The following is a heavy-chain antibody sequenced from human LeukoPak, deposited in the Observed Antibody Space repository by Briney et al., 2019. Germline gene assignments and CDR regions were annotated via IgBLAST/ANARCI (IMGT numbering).Heavy chain of an antibody. CDR3: ARDTAMVTLNYMDV. D-gene: IGHD5-18*01. Sequence: ASVKVSCKASGYTFTSYGISWVRQAPGQGLEWMGWISAYNGNTNYARKLQGRVTMTTDTSTSTAYMELRSLRSDDTAVYYCARDTAMVTLNYMDVWGKGTTVTVSS. CDR1: GYTFTSYG. CDR2: ISAYNGNT. V-gene: IGHV1-18*01. J-gene: IGHJ6*03.